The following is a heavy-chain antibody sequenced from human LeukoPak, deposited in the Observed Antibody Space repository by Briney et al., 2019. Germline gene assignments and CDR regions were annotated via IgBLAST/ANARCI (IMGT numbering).Heavy chain of an antibody. CDR1: GGTFSSYA. V-gene: IGHV1-69*05. CDR2: IIPTFGTA. CDR3: ARSVRLGTIVGATAYFDY. D-gene: IGHD1-26*01. Sequence: SVKVSCKASGGTFSSYAISWVRQAPGQGLEWMGGIIPTFGTANYAQKFQGRVTITTDESTSTAYMELSSLRSEDTAVYYCARSVRLGTIVGATAYFDYWGQGTLVTVSS. J-gene: IGHJ4*02.